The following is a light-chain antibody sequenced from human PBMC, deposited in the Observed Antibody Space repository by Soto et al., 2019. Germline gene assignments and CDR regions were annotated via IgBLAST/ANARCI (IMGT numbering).Light chain of an antibody. Sequence: EIVLTQSPGTLSLSPGERATLSCRASQSVINSYLAWYQQKPGQAPRLLIYGASSRATGIPDRFSGSGSGTDFPLTIGRLEPEDFAVYYCQQYTGSPPLTFGGGTKVEIK. CDR2: GAS. CDR3: QQYTGSPPLT. V-gene: IGKV3-20*01. J-gene: IGKJ4*01. CDR1: QSVINSY.